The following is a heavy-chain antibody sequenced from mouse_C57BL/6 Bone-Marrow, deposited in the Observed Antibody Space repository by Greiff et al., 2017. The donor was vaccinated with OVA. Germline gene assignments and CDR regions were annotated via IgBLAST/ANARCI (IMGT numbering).Heavy chain of an antibody. CDR2: ISYSGST. CDR3: ARGGGSSPFDY. D-gene: IGHD1-1*01. J-gene: IGHJ2*01. V-gene: IGHV3-1*01. CDR1: GYSITSGYD. Sequence: EVQRVESGPGMVKPSQSLSLTCTVTGYSITSGYDWHWIRHFPGNKLEWMGYISYSGSTNYNPSLKSRISITHDTSKNHFFLKLNSVTTEDTATYYCARGGGSSPFDYWGQGTTLTVSS.